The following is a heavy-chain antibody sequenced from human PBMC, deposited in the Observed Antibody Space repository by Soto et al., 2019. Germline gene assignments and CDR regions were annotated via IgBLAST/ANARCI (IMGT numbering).Heavy chain of an antibody. V-gene: IGHV3-30*03. CDR2: LANDESDQ. CDR3: ARSIGGSSYYPPDY. J-gene: IGHJ4*02. CDR1: GFTFHGYG. Sequence: VQLVESGGGVVQPGGSLRLSCAASGFTFHGYGMHWVRQSPGEGLEWVAVLANDESDQYFADAVKGRFTISRDNSKNTLYLQLDSLRPEDTAVYYCARSIGGSSYYPPDYWGQGTRVTVSS. D-gene: IGHD6-13*01.